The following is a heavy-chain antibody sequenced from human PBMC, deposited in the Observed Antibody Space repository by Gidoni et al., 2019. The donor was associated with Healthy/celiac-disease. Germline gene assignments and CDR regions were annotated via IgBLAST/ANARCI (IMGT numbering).Heavy chain of an antibody. CDR3: AKDVRHMTTVTTWARYYGMDV. V-gene: IGHV3-30*18. CDR2: ISYDGSNK. CDR1: GFTFSSYG. Sequence: QVQLVESGGGVVQPGRSLRLSCAASGFTFSSYGMHWVRQAPGKGLAWVVVISYDGSNKYYADSVKGRFTISRDNSKNTLYLQMNSLRAEDTAVYYCAKDVRHMTTVTTWARYYGMDVWGQGTTVTVSS. D-gene: IGHD4-17*01. J-gene: IGHJ6*02.